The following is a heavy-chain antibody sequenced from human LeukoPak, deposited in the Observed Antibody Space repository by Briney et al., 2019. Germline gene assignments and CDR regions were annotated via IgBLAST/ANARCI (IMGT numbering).Heavy chain of an antibody. D-gene: IGHD3-9*01. CDR1: GFTFSSYS. Sequence: PGGSLRLSCAASGFTFSSYSMNWVRQAPGKGLQWVSSISSSSSYIYYADSLKGRFTISRDNAKNSLFLQMNSLRADDTAVYYCARAPPSDYYDILTGYFDYWGQGTLVTVSS. V-gene: IGHV3-21*01. CDR3: ARAPPSDYYDILTGYFDY. CDR2: ISSSSSYI. J-gene: IGHJ4*02.